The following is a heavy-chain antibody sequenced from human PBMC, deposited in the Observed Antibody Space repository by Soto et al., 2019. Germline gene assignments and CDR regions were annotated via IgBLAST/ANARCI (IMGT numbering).Heavy chain of an antibody. V-gene: IGHV1-18*01. D-gene: IGHD2-15*01. CDR1: GYTFTNFG. CDR2: VSADSGDT. CDR3: AREMPGYCSDSACVPGY. Sequence: QVQLVQSGAEVKKPGASVKVSCKASGYTFTNFGLIWVRQAPGQGPEWMGWVSADSGDTSYAQQLQGRVTMTRDTSTSTVYMELRSLRSDDTAMYYCAREMPGYCSDSACVPGYWGQGTQVTVSS. J-gene: IGHJ4*02.